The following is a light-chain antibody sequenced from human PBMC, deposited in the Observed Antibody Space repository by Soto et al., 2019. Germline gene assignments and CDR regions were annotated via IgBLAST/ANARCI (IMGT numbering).Light chain of an antibody. CDR3: QQSYNMPFT. CDR2: AAF. Sequence: DIQMTQSPSSFSASVGDRVTITCRASQSISSYLNWYQQKPGKAPKLLIYAAFILQSGVPSRFGGSGAGTDFTLTISSLQPEDFATYFCQQSYNMPFTFGPGTKVDI. J-gene: IGKJ3*01. CDR1: QSISSY. V-gene: IGKV1-39*01.